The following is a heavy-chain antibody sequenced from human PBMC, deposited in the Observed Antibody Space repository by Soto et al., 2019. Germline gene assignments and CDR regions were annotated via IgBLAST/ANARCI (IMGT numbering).Heavy chain of an antibody. CDR1: GYSFTSYW. V-gene: IGHV5-51*01. J-gene: IGHJ6*02. Sequence: GESLKISCKGSGYSFTSYWIGWVRQMPGKGLEWMGIIYPGDSDTRYSPSFQGQVTISADKSISTAYLQWSSLKASDTAMYYCARNIVVVVADSYYYYGMDVWGQGTTVTVSS. D-gene: IGHD2-15*01. CDR3: ARNIVVVVADSYYYYGMDV. CDR2: IYPGDSDT.